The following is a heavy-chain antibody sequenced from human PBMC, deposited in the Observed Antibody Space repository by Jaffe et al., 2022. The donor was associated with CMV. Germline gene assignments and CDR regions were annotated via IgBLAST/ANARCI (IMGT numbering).Heavy chain of an antibody. D-gene: IGHD3-10*01. CDR3: ARDPLGLWFGELRSWYYYYYYMDV. J-gene: IGHJ6*03. CDR2: ISSSSSYI. CDR1: GFTFSSYS. Sequence: EVQLVESGGGLVKPGGSLRLSCAASGFTFSSYSMNWVRQAPGKGLEWVSSISSSSSYIYYADSVKGRFTISRDNAKNSLYLQMNSLRAEDTAVYYCARDPLGLWFGELRSWYYYYYYMDVWGKGTTVTVSS. V-gene: IGHV3-21*01.